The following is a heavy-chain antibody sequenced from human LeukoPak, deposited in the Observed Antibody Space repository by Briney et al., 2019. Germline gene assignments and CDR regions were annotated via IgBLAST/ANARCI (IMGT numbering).Heavy chain of an antibody. V-gene: IGHV3-7*01. J-gene: IGHJ4*02. CDR2: IKPDGSEK. Sequence: GGSLRLSCAASEFIFSNYWISWVRQAPGKGLEWVANIKPDGSEKNYVDSVRGRFTISRDNAKSSVFLQMNSLRAEDTAVYYCARRGYTFDYWGLRTLVTVSS. D-gene: IGHD5-24*01. CDR1: EFIFSNYW. CDR3: ARRGYTFDY.